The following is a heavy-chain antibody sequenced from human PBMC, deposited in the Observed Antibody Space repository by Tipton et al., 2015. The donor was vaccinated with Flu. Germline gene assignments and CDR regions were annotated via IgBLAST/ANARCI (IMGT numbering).Heavy chain of an antibody. CDR2: NCYSGST. J-gene: IGHJ4*02. D-gene: IGHD5-18*01. V-gene: IGHV4-39*06. Sequence: TLSLTCSVSGGSISSSSFYWGWSRQPPGKGLEWIGSNCYSGSTYYNPPLRSRVTISVDTSKNQFPLQLSSVAAADTAGYYCARAGGYGYDYWGQGTVVTVSS. CDR3: ARAGGYGYDY. CDR1: GGSISSSSFY.